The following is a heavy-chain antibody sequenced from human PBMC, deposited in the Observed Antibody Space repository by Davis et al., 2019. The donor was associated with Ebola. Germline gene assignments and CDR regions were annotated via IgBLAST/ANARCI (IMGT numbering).Heavy chain of an antibody. D-gene: IGHD6-13*01. CDR3: ARDAAIAAAKYYFDF. Sequence: PGGSLRLSCAASGFTFSDYYMSWIRQAPGKGLEWVSYISSSGSTIYYADSVKGRFTISRDNAKNSLYLQMNSLRAEDTAVYYCARDAAIAAAKYYFDFWGLGTLVTVSS. CDR2: ISSSGSTI. J-gene: IGHJ4*02. V-gene: IGHV3-11*04. CDR1: GFTFSDYY.